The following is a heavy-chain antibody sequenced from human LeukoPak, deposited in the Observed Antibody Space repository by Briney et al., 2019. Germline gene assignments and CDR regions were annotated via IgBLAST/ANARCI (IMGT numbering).Heavy chain of an antibody. J-gene: IGHJ4*02. CDR3: ARGYYCDSSGNY. V-gene: IGHV3-30-3*01. Sequence: GGSLRLSCAASGFTFSSYAMHWVRQAPGKGLEWVAVISYDGSNKYYADSVKGRFTISRDNSKNTLYLQMNSLRADDTAVYYCARGYYCDSSGNYWGQGTLVTVSS. CDR1: GFTFSSYA. CDR2: ISYDGSNK. D-gene: IGHD3-22*01.